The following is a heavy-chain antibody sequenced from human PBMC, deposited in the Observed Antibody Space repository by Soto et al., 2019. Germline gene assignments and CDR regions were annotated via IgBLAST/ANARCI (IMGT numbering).Heavy chain of an antibody. CDR2: ISYDGSNK. CDR1: GFTFSSYA. Sequence: QVQLVESGGGVVQPGRSLRLSCAASGFTFSSYAMHWVRQAPGKGLEWVAVISYDGSNKYYADSVKGRFTISRDNSKNTLYLQMNSLRAEDTAVYYCARRGYEGGSKGPGMDVWGQGTTVTVSS. CDR3: ARRGYEGGSKGPGMDV. D-gene: IGHD1-1*01. J-gene: IGHJ6*02. V-gene: IGHV3-30-3*01.